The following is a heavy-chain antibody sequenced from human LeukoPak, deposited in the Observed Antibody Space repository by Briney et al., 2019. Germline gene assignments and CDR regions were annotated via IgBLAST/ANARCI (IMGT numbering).Heavy chain of an antibody. V-gene: IGHV4-30-2*01. CDR3: AKGRGNVVVRDVFYFDY. J-gene: IGHJ4*02. D-gene: IGHD3-10*01. CDR2: IYHSGNT. Sequence: SQTLSLTCAVSGGSISSGPYSWNWIRQPSGKGLEWIGFIYHSGNTYYNPSLKSRLTMSVDRSKNQFSLKLSSVTAADTAVYYCAKGRGNVVVRDVFYFDYWGQGALVTVSS. CDR1: GGSISSGPYS.